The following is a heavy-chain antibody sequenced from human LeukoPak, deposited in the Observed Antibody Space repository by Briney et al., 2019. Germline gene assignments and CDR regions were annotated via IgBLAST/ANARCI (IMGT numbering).Heavy chain of an antibody. J-gene: IGHJ5*02. CDR3: ARRRTLAAASDGAGNWLDP. D-gene: IGHD6-25*01. Sequence: PSETLSLTCTVSGDSISSYYWNWIRQPPGKGLEWIGYIHHSGSTNSNPSLKSRVSISVDTSKNQFSLKLNAVSAADTAVYYCARRRTLAAASDGAGNWLDPWGQGILVTVSS. CDR2: IHHSGST. V-gene: IGHV4-59*08. CDR1: GDSISSYY.